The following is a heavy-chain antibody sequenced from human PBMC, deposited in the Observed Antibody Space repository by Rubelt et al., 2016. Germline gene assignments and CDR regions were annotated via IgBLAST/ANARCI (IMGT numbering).Heavy chain of an antibody. J-gene: IGHJ3*02. CDR3: ADPSIAYRDDIFDAFDI. CDR2: IYGDDDK. Sequence: QITLKESGPSLVKPTQTLTLTCTFSGFSLTTSGVGVGWIRQPPGKALEWLVVIYGDDDKRYSPSLKSRLTITKDTSKNLVVLTMTNMDPVDTATYYSADPSIAYRDDIFDAFDIWGQGTMVTVSS. D-gene: IGHD4-17*01. CDR1: GFSLTTSGVG. V-gene: IGHV2-5*02.